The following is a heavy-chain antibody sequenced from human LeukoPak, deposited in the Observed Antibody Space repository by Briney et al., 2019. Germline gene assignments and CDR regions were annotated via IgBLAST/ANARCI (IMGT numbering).Heavy chain of an antibody. J-gene: IGHJ4*02. Sequence: GSLRLSCAASGFTFSDHYMGWIRQPPGKGLEFIGSIFYGGSTYYNPSLKSRLTISVDTSKNQFSLKLNYVTAADTAIYYCSHRGYWGQGTLVTVSS. CDR1: GFTFSDHY. CDR2: IFYGGST. D-gene: IGHD3-10*01. CDR3: SHRGY. V-gene: IGHV4-39*01.